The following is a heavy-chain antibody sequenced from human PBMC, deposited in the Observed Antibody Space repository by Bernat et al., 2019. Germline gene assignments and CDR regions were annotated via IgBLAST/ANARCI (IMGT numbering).Heavy chain of an antibody. CDR3: AKGLGGNGDFYYYMDV. J-gene: IGHJ6*03. CDR2: VWYDGSNK. V-gene: IGHV3-33*06. Sequence: QVQLVESGGGVVQPGRSLRLSCAASGFTFRNYGMHWVRQAPGKGLEWVAVVWYDGSNKYYADSVEGRFTISKDNSKNTLYLQLNSLRAEDTAVYYCAKGLGGNGDFYYYMDVWGKGTTVTVSS. CDR1: GFTFRNYG. D-gene: IGHD3-10*01.